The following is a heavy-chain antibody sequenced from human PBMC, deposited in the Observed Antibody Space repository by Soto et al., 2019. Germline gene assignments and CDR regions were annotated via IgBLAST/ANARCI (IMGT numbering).Heavy chain of an antibody. Sequence: RGSLLLCWATAGFTFSAYAFDWVRQAPGKGLEWLPVISYDGRETHYADSVEGRFIISRDSSKKTAYLQMNSQRGDDTAVYFCAQDPVAVAGSLIDSWGQGTLVTVSS. CDR1: GFTFSAYA. CDR3: AQDPVAVAGSLIDS. D-gene: IGHD6-19*01. J-gene: IGHJ4*02. CDR2: ISYDGRET. V-gene: IGHV3-30-3*01.